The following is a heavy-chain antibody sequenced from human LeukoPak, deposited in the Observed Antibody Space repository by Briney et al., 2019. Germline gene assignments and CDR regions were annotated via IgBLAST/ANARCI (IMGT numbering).Heavy chain of an antibody. Sequence: GGSLRLSCAASGFSFSSYAMSWVRQAPGKGLEWVSGISWNSGNIGYADSVKGRFTISRDNAKNSLYLQMNSLRAEDTALYYCAKAPRVDYYYHMDVWGQGTTVTVSS. CDR3: AKAPRVDYYYHMDV. V-gene: IGHV3-9*01. J-gene: IGHJ6*02. CDR2: ISWNSGNI. CDR1: GFSFSSYA. D-gene: IGHD3-3*01.